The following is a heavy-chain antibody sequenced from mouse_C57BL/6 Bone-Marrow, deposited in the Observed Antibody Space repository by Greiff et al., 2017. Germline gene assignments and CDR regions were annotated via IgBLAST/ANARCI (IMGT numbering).Heavy chain of an antibody. CDR2: IDPSDSYT. D-gene: IGHD1-1*01. J-gene: IGHJ2*01. CDR3: ARAYGSSSFDY. CDR1: GYTFTSYW. Sequence: VQLQQPGAELVMPGASVKLSCKASGYTFTSYWMHWVKQRPGQGLEWIGVIDPSDSYTNYNQKFKGKSTLTVDKSSSTAYMQLSSLTSEDSAVYYCARAYGSSSFDYWGQGTTLTVSS. V-gene: IGHV1-69*01.